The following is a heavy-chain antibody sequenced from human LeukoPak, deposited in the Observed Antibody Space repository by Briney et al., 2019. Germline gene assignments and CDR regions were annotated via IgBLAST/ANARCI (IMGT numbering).Heavy chain of an antibody. D-gene: IGHD3-22*01. Sequence: GGSLRLSCAASGFTFSSYWMSWVRQAPGKGLEWVANIKQDGSEKYYVDSVKGRFTISRDNAKNSLYLQMNSLRAEDTAVYYCAREMTMIVVVIALFVYYWGQGTLVTVSS. CDR1: GFTFSSYW. J-gene: IGHJ4*02. CDR2: IKQDGSEK. CDR3: AREMTMIVVVIALFVYY. V-gene: IGHV3-7*01.